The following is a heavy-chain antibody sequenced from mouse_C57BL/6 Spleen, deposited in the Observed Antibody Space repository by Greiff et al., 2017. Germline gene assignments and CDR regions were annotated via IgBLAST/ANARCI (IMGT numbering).Heavy chain of an antibody. CDR2: IRNKANGYTT. CDR1: GFTFTDYY. D-gene: IGHD1-1*01. J-gene: IGHJ1*03. Sequence: EVMLVESGGGLVQPGGSLSLSCAASGFTFTDYYMSWVRQPPGKALEWLGFIRNKANGYTTEYSASVKGRFTISRDNSQSILYLQMNALRAEDSAAYYCARYMGYYGTSYWYLDVWGTGTTVTVSS. CDR3: ARYMGYYGTSYWYLDV. V-gene: IGHV7-3*01.